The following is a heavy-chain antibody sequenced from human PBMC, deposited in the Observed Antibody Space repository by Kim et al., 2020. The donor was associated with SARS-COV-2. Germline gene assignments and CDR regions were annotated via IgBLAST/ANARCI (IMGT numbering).Heavy chain of an antibody. D-gene: IGHD4-4*01. Sequence: ADAVKGRFTISRDNSKNTLYLQMNSLRAEDTAVYYCATPMDYSNYYGMDVWGQGTTVTVSS. V-gene: IGHV3-53*01. CDR3: ATPMDYSNYYGMDV. J-gene: IGHJ6*02.